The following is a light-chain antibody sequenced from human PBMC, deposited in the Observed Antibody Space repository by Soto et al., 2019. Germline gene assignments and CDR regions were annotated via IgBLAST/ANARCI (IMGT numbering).Light chain of an antibody. CDR2: DAS. V-gene: IGKV1-33*01. CDR1: QDINIY. J-gene: IGKJ5*01. Sequence: DIQMTQSPSSLFASVGDRVTITCQATQDINIYLNWYQQKPGKAPNLLIYDASNLEIGVPSRFSGSGSGTHFTFTINSLQTEDIGTYYCQQYDILPITFGRGTRLEIK. CDR3: QQYDILPIT.